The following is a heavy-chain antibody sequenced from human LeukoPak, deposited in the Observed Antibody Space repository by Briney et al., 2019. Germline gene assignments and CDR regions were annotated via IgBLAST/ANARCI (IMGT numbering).Heavy chain of an antibody. J-gene: IGHJ4*02. CDR3: ARQTPYHGNHYFDY. D-gene: IGHD1-14*01. V-gene: IGHV4-4*09. Sequence: SETLSLTCTVSGGFISSQYWSWIRQSPGEGLEWIGYIDPTGLTSYNPSLNSRVTISEDTSKNQFSLKVRSVTTADTAVYFCARQTPYHGNHYFDYWGQGTLVTVSS. CDR2: IDPTGLT. CDR1: GGFISSQY.